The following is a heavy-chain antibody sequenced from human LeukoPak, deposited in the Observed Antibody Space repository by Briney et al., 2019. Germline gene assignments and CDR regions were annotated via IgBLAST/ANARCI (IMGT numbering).Heavy chain of an antibody. D-gene: IGHD6-19*01. CDR2: IYYSGST. CDR1: GGSISSYY. V-gene: IGHV4-59*08. Sequence: SEPLSLPCTLSGGSISSYYWSWLRQPPGKGLEGIGYIYYSGSTNYNPSLKSRVTISVDTSKNQFSLKLSSVTAADTAVYYCARHVPAVAGSPIDYWGQGTLVTVSS. CDR3: ARHVPAVAGSPIDY. J-gene: IGHJ4*02.